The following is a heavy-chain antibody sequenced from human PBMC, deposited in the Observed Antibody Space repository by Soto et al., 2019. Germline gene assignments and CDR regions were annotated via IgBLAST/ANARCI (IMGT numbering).Heavy chain of an antibody. CDR2: IYWDDDK. J-gene: IGHJ5*02. Sequence: ITLKESGPTLVKPTQTLTLNCTFSGVSLSTSAVGVGWIRQPPGKDLEGLALIYWDDDKRYSPSLKSRLTITKYTSKNEVVLTMTHMDPVGTAKYYCGYVYYNSGRWDAWGQGTLVVVSS. D-gene: IGHD3-10*01. CDR1: GVSLSTSAVG. V-gene: IGHV2-5*02. CDR3: GYVYYNSGRWDA.